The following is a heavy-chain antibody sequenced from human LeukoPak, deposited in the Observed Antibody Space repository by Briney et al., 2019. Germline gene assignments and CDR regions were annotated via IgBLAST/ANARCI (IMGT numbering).Heavy chain of an antibody. CDR3: AKESSRWAMIVNYGMDV. J-gene: IGHJ6*02. Sequence: GGSLRLSCAASGFTFSSYIMNWVRQAPGKGLEWVSSFSGSSGNTYYADSVKGRFTISRDNPKNTLYLQMNSLRAEDTAVYYCAKESSRWAMIVNYGMDVWGQGTTVTVSS. V-gene: IGHV3-23*01. CDR1: GFTFSSYI. CDR2: FSGSSGNT. D-gene: IGHD3-22*01.